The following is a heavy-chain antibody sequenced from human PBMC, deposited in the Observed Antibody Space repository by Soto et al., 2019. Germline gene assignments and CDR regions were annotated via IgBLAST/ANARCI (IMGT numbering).Heavy chain of an antibody. CDR1: GFTFDDYA. CDR2: ISWNSGSI. V-gene: IGHV3-9*01. CDR3: AKDLTLYCSSTICYSFDI. D-gene: IGHD2-2*01. J-gene: IGHJ3*02. Sequence: GGSLRLSCAASGFTFDDYAMHWVRQAPGKGLEWVSGISWNSGSIGYADSVKGRFTISRDNAKNSLYLQMNSLRADDTALYYCAKDLTLYCSSTICYSFDIWGQGTMVTVSS.